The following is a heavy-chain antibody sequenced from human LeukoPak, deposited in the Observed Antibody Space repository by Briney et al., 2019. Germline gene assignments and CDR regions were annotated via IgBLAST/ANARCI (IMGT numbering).Heavy chain of an antibody. Sequence: GGSLRLSCAAPGFTFRTYWMSWIRQAPGKGPEWMADINQDGSEEYYVQSVKGRFTVSRDNAQNAVFLQMTNLRADDTAVYYCARWKMELQRNAFDFWGQGTVVTVSS. CDR3: ARWKMELQRNAFDF. V-gene: IGHV3-7*01. CDR1: GFTFRTYW. D-gene: IGHD1-26*01. CDR2: INQDGSEE. J-gene: IGHJ3*01.